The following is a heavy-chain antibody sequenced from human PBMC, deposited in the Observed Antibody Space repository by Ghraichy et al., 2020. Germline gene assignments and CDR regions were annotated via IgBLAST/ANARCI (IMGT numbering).Heavy chain of an antibody. CDR1: GLTLSRYG. CDR2: ISNDGSKT. D-gene: IGHD3-16*01. CDR3: ARWDGGRSFDY. V-gene: IGHV3-30*03. Sequence: GESLNISCAASGLTLSRYGMHWVRQAPGKGLEWVAYISNDGSKTNHADSVKGRFTISRDNTKNTLYLRMNSLRDEDTAVYYCARWDGGRSFDYWGQGTLVTVSS. J-gene: IGHJ4*02.